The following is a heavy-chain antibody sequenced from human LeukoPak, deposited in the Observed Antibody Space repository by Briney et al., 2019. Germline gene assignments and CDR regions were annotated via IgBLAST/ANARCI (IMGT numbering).Heavy chain of an antibody. CDR3: ARDAGYCGGGSCYDY. CDR2: IKQDGSEK. V-gene: IGHV3-7*01. Sequence: GGSLRLSCAASGFTFSSFWMSWVRQAPGKGLEWVANIKQDGSEKNYVDSVKGRFTISRDNAKNSLYLQMNSLRAEDTAVYYCARDAGYCGGGSCYDYWGQGTLVTVSS. J-gene: IGHJ4*02. CDR1: GFTFSSFW. D-gene: IGHD2-15*01.